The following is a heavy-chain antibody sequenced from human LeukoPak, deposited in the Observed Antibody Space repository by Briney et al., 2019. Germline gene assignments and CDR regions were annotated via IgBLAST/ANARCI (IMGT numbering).Heavy chain of an antibody. CDR1: GGSISSYY. J-gene: IGHJ3*02. D-gene: IGHD6-13*01. CDR2: IYYSGST. CDR3: ARGVGIADAFDI. V-gene: IGHV4-59*01. Sequence: SETLSLTCTVSGGSISSYYWSWIRQPPGKGLEWIGYIYYSGSTNYNPSLKSRVTISVDTSKNQFPLKLSSVTAADTAVYYCARGVGIADAFDIWGQGTMVTVSS.